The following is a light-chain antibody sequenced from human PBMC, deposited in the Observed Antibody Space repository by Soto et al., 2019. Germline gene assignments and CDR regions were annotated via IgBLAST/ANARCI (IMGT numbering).Light chain of an antibody. Sequence: EIVLTQSPDTLSLSPGERATLSCRASQRVSSDSLAWYQQQPGQAPRLLIYSTSNRATGIPDRFSGSGSGTDFTLTISSLEPEDFAVYYCQQYNNWPPWTFGQGTKVDNK. CDR3: QQYNNWPPWT. V-gene: IGKV3-20*01. J-gene: IGKJ1*01. CDR1: QRVSSDS. CDR2: STS.